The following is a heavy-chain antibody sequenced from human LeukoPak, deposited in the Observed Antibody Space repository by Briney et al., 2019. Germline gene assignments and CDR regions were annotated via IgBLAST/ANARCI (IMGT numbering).Heavy chain of an antibody. Sequence: GRSLRLSCAASGFTFSSYWMSWVRQAPWKGLEWVANIKQDGGEKYYVDSVKGRFTISRDNAKNSLSLQMNSLRAEDTAVYYCARFGSRWFLDVWGQGTTVTVSS. J-gene: IGHJ6*02. CDR2: IKQDGGEK. CDR1: GFTFSSYW. V-gene: IGHV3-7*03. D-gene: IGHD6-13*01. CDR3: ARFGSRWFLDV.